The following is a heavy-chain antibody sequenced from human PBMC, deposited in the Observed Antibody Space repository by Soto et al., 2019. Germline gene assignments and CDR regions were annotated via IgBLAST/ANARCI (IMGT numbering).Heavy chain of an antibody. D-gene: IGHD2-2*01. J-gene: IGHJ5*02. Sequence: GGSLRLSCAASGFTFSSYSMNWVRQAPGKGLEWVSSISSSSSYIYYADSVKGRFTISRDNAKNSLYLQMNSLRAEDTAVYYCAREVRYCSSTSCYLPGGNWFDPWGQGTLVTVSS. V-gene: IGHV3-21*01. CDR2: ISSSSSYI. CDR3: AREVRYCSSTSCYLPGGNWFDP. CDR1: GFTFSSYS.